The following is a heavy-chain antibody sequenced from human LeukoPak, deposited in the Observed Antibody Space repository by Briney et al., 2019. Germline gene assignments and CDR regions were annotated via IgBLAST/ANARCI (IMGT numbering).Heavy chain of an antibody. D-gene: IGHD1-1*01. CDR3: ARVRQSPQIQLYYYYMDV. CDR1: GFSFSNYW. J-gene: IGHJ6*03. Sequence: GGSLRLSCAASGFSFSNYWMSWVRQAPGKGLEWVANIKQDGSEKNYLDSVKGRVTVSRDNAKNSVYLQMNSLRAEDTAVYYCARVRQSPQIQLYYYYMDVWGKGTTVTVSS. V-gene: IGHV3-7*01. CDR2: IKQDGSEK.